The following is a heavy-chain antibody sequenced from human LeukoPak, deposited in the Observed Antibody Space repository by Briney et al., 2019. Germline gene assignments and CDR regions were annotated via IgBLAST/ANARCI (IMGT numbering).Heavy chain of an antibody. CDR1: GGSISSYY. V-gene: IGHV4-59*08. D-gene: IGHD2-2*01. CDR3: ARQRVVPGNGCNWFDP. Sequence: SETLSLTCTVSGGSISSYYWSWTRQPPGKGLEWIGYISYTGSTNYNPSLRSRLTISVDTSKNQFSLKLSSVTAADTAVYYCARQRVVPGNGCNWFDPWGQGTLVTVSS. CDR2: ISYTGST. J-gene: IGHJ5*02.